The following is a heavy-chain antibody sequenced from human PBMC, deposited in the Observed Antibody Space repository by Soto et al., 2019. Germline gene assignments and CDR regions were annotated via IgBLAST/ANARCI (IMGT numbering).Heavy chain of an antibody. J-gene: IGHJ3*02. D-gene: IGHD3-3*01. V-gene: IGHV1-69*13. CDR3: ASGRYDFWSGYHNDAFDI. Sequence: SVKVSCNASGGTFSSYAISWVRQAPGQGLEWMGGIIPIFGTANYAQKFQGRVTITADESTSTAYMELSSLRSEDTAVYYCASGRYDFWSGYHNDAFDIWGQGAMVTVSS. CDR2: IIPIFGTA. CDR1: GGTFSSYA.